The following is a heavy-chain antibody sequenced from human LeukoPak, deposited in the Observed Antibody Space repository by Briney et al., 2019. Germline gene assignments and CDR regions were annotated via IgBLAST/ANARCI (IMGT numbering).Heavy chain of an antibody. J-gene: IGHJ4*02. CDR1: GGSISSYY. CDR2: IYTSGST. D-gene: IGHD3-22*01. CDR3: ARDTYYYDSSGYYNGRYFDY. V-gene: IGHV4-4*07. Sequence: SETLSLTCTVSGGSISSYYWSWIRQPAGKGLEWIGRIYTSGSTNYNPSLMSRVTMSVDTSKNQFSLKLNSVTAADTAVYYCARDTYYYDSSGYYNGRYFDYWGQGTLVTVSS.